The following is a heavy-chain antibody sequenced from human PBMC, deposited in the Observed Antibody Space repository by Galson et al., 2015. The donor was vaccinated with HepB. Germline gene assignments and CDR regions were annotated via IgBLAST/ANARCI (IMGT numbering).Heavy chain of an antibody. V-gene: IGHV3-74*01. CDR3: YSSGWYLGTYYFDY. J-gene: IGHJ4*02. D-gene: IGHD6-19*01. CDR1: GFTFSSYW. Sequence: SLRLSCAASGFTFSSYWMHWVRQAPGKGLVWVSRINSDGSSTSYADSVKGRFTISRDNAKNTLYLQMNSLRAEDTAVYYCYSSGWYLGTYYFDYWGQGTLVTVSS. CDR2: INSDGSST.